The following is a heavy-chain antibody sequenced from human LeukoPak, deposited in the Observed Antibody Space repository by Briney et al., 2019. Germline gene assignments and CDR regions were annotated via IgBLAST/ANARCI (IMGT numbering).Heavy chain of an antibody. D-gene: IGHD6-13*01. J-gene: IGHJ5*02. CDR2: IWYDGSNK. CDR1: GFTFSSYG. V-gene: IGHV3-33*01. CDR3: ARDGVAAATGTWA. Sequence: GGSLRLSCAASGFTFSSYGMHWVRQAPGKGLEWVAVIWYDGSNKYYADSVKGRFTISRDNSKNTLYLQMNSLRAEDTAVYYCARDGVAAATGTWAWGQGTLVTVSS.